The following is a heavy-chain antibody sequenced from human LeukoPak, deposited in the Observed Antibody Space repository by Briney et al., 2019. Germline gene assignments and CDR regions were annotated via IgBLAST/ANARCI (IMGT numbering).Heavy chain of an antibody. D-gene: IGHD3-3*01. V-gene: IGHV4-39*01. Sequence: PSETLSLTCTVSGGSISSSSYYWGWIRQPPGKGLEWIGSFYYSGSTYYNPSLKSRVTISVDTSKNQFSLKLSSVTAADTAVYYCARLGVTFDIWGQGTMVTVSS. CDR3: ARLGVTFDI. CDR1: GGSISSSSYY. CDR2: FYYSGST. J-gene: IGHJ3*02.